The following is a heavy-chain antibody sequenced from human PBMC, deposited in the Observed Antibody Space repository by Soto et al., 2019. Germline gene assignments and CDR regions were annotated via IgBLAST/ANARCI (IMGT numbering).Heavy chain of an antibody. CDR3: ARDGGSGWSPIDY. D-gene: IGHD6-19*01. Sequence: QVQLVQSGTEVKETGASVKVSCKASGYTFTRYYIHWVRQAPGQGLEWMGICHPSGGTTNYAQKFQGRVTMTGDTSTSTVYMELSSLRSDDTALYYCARDGGSGWSPIDYWGQGTLVTVSS. CDR2: CHPSGGTT. J-gene: IGHJ4*02. CDR1: GYTFTRYY. V-gene: IGHV1-46*01.